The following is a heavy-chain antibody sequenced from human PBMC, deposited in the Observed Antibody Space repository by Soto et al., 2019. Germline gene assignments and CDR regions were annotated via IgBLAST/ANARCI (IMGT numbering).Heavy chain of an antibody. J-gene: IGHJ4*02. CDR3: ARLVRDFNWDFDY. D-gene: IGHD3-16*01. CDR2: IYYSGST. Sequence: SETLSLTCTVSGGSISSSSYYWGWIRPPPGKGLEWIGSIYYSGSTYYNPSLKSRVTISVDTSKNQFSLKLSSVTAADTAVYYCARLVRDFNWDFDYWGQGTLVTVSS. CDR1: GGSISSSSYY. V-gene: IGHV4-39*01.